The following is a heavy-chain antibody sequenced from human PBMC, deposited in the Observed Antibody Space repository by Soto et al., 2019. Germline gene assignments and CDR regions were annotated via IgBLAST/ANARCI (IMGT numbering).Heavy chain of an antibody. Sequence: DVELVESGGGLVQTGGSLRLACAASGFTYTSHDLHWVRRATGRGLEWVSAIGATGDTHYADSVRGRFTISRENTFNTMYLQMNSLRAEDTAVYYCVRGPTASFYERGPFDYWGQGALVTVSS. J-gene: IGHJ4*02. CDR2: IGATGDT. CDR3: VRGPTASFYERGPFDY. CDR1: GFTYTSHD. D-gene: IGHD5-12*01. V-gene: IGHV3-13*01.